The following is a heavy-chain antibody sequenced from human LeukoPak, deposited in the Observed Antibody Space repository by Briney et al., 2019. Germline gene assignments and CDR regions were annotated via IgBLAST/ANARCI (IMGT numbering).Heavy chain of an antibody. D-gene: IGHD2-2*01. CDR1: GGSISSYY. Sequence: PSETLSLTCTVSGGSISSYYWSWLRQPAGKGLEWIGRIYTSGSTNYNPSLKSRVTMSVDTSKNQFSLKLSSVTAADTAVYYCARGVVPAAYPGNWFDPWGQGTLVTVSS. CDR3: ARGVVPAAYPGNWFDP. V-gene: IGHV4-4*07. CDR2: IYTSGST. J-gene: IGHJ5*02.